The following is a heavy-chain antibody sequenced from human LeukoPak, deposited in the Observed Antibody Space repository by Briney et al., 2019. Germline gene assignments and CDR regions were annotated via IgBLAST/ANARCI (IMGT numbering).Heavy chain of an antibody. CDR3: ATVKYYYDSSGYYYFDY. V-gene: IGHV1-24*01. CDR2: IYTENGET. CDR1: GYTFTNYS. D-gene: IGHD3-22*01. J-gene: IGHJ4*02. Sequence: ASVKVSCKASGYTFTNYSIHWVGQAPGQRVEWMGGIYTENGETNYAQKFQGRVTMTEDTSTDTAYMELSSLRSEDTAVYYCATVKYYYDSSGYYYFDYWGQGTLVTVSS.